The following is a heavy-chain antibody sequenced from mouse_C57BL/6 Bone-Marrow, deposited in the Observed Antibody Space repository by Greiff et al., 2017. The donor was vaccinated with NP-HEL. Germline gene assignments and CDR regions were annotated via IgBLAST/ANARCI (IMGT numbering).Heavy chain of an antibody. CDR1: GYTFTSYG. V-gene: IGHV1-81*01. CDR2: IYPRSGNT. J-gene: IGHJ4*01. CDR3: AEYGYDEAMDY. D-gene: IGHD2-2*01. Sequence: VKLMESGAELARPGASVKLSCKASGYTFTSYGISWVKQRTGQGLEWIGEIYPRSGNTYYNEKFKGKATLTADKSSSTAYMELRSLTSEYSAVYVCAEYGYDEAMDYWGQGTSVTVSS.